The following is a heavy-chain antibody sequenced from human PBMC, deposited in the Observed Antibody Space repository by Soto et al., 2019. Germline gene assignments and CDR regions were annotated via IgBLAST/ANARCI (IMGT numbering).Heavy chain of an antibody. J-gene: IGHJ6*02. CDR2: INAGNGNT. CDR1: GYTFTSYA. D-gene: IGHD3-3*01. CDR3: ARIGINEKRVLEWLSPSGMDV. Sequence: QAQLVQSGAEVKKPGASVKVSCKASGYTFTSYAMHWVRQTPGQRLEWMGWINAGNGNTKYSQKFQGRVTITRDTSASTAYMELSSLRSEDTSVYYCARIGINEKRVLEWLSPSGMDVWGQGGTVTVS. V-gene: IGHV1-3*01.